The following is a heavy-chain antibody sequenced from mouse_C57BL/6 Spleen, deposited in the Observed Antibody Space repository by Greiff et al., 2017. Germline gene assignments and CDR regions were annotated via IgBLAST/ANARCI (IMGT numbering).Heavy chain of an antibody. CDR3: ARSLYYFDY. CDR1: GYTFTDYY. J-gene: IGHJ2*01. Sequence: EVQLQQSGPELVKPGASVKISCKASGYTFTDYYMNWVKQSHGKSLEWIGDINPNNGGTSYNQKFKGKATLTVDTSSSTAYMELRSLTSEDSAVYYCARSLYYFDYWGQGTTLTVSS. CDR2: INPNNGGT. V-gene: IGHV1-26*01.